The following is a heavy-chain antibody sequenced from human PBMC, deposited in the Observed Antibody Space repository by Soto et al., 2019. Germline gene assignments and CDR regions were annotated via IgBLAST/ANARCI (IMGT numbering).Heavy chain of an antibody. CDR2: IGTAGDT. V-gene: IGHV3-13*04. D-gene: IGHD3-16*01. J-gene: IGHJ2*01. CDR1: GFTFSSYD. CDR3: GRGGGDRPYWYFDL. Sequence: EVQLVESGGGLVQPGGSLRLSCAASGFTFSSYDMHWVRQATGKGLEWVSAIGTAGDTYYPGSVKGRFTISRENAKNSCVVQMAGRGAGGTGVVYGGRGGGDRPYWYFDLWGRGTLVTVSS.